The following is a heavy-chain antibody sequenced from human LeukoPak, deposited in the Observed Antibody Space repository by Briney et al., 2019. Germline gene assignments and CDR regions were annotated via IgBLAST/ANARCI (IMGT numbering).Heavy chain of an antibody. CDR1: GFTLSSYE. Sequence: GGSLRLSCAAPGFTLSSYEMNWVRQAPGKGLEWVSYISRSGSTIYYADSVKGRFTISRDNSKNSLYLQMSSLRAEDTAVYYCARDARITMVRGVIITKNDYWGQGTLVTVSS. V-gene: IGHV3-48*03. J-gene: IGHJ4*02. D-gene: IGHD3-10*01. CDR2: ISRSGSTI. CDR3: ARDARITMVRGVIITKNDY.